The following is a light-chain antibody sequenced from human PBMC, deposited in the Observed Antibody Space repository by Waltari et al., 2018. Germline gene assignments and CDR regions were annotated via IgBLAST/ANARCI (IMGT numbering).Light chain of an antibody. Sequence: EIVLTQSPGTLSVSPGERATLPCRASQSVASRVAWYQHRPGQAPRPLIYGASTRATGVPARFSGSGSGTEFTLTISGLRPEDVAMYYCQEYNDWPPLTFGGGSKVEIK. CDR2: GAS. CDR3: QEYNDWPPLT. CDR1: QSVASR. V-gene: IGKV3-15*01. J-gene: IGKJ4*01.